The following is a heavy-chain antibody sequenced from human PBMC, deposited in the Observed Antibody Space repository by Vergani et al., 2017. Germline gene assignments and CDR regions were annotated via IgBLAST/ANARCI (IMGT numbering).Heavy chain of an antibody. J-gene: IGHJ4*02. CDR1: GGSISSYY. D-gene: IGHD3-3*01. CDR3: ARGPMGTIFGVVINGFDY. Sequence: QVQLQESGPGLVKPSETLSLTCTVSGGSISSYYWSWIRQPAGKGLEWIGRIYTSGSTNYNPSLKSRVTKSVDTSKNQFSLKLSSVTAADTAVYYCARGPMGTIFGVVINGFDYWGQGTLVTVSS. V-gene: IGHV4-4*07. CDR2: IYTSGST.